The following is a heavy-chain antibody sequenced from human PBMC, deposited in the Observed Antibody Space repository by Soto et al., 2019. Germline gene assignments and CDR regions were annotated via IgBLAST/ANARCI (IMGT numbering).Heavy chain of an antibody. CDR1: GFTVKSNY. V-gene: IGHV3-66*01. D-gene: IGHD3-16*02. Sequence: GGSLRLSCAASGFTVKSNYMTWVRQAPGKGLEWVSVIYSGGTTYYADSVKGRFTISRDNSKNTLYLQMNSLRAEDTAVYYCASSGAVIVQDYWGQGTLVTVSS. J-gene: IGHJ4*02. CDR3: ASSGAVIVQDY. CDR2: IYSGGTT.